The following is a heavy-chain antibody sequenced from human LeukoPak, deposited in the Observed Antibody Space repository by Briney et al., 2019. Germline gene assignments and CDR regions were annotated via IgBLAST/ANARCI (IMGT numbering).Heavy chain of an antibody. V-gene: IGHV3-33*01. J-gene: IGHJ4*02. CDR1: GFTFSSYG. D-gene: IGHD3-22*01. Sequence: GRSLRLSCAASGFTFSSYGMHWVRQAPGKGLEWVAVIWYDGSNKYYADSVKGRFTISRDNSKNTLYLQMNSLRAEDTAVYYCARENYYDSSGYYFDYWGQGTLVTVSS. CDR3: ARENYYDSSGYYFDY. CDR2: IWYDGSNK.